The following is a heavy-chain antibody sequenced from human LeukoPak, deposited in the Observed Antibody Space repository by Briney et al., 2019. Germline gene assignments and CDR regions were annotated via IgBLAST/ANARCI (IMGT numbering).Heavy chain of an antibody. CDR3: AKGGKDIVVVPAAMPSGMDV. V-gene: IGHV3-23*01. D-gene: IGHD2-2*01. CDR2: ISGSGGST. CDR1: GFTFSSYA. Sequence: GGSLRLSCAASGFTFSSYAMSWVRQAPGKGLEWVSAISGSGGSTYYADSVKGRFTISRDNSKNTLYLQMNSLRAEDTAVYYCAKGGKDIVVVPAAMPSGMDVWGHGTTVTVSS. J-gene: IGHJ6*02.